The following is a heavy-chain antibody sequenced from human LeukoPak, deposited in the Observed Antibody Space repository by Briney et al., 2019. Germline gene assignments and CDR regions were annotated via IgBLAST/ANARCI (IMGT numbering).Heavy chain of an antibody. V-gene: IGHV3-48*04. CDR3: ARDSAHAWARWEEKFDY. J-gene: IGHJ4*02. CDR2: ISSSSSTI. CDR1: GFTFSSYS. Sequence: GGSLRLSCAASGFTFSSYSMNWVRQAPGKGLEWVSYISSSSSTIYYADSVKGRFTISRDNAKNSLYLQMNSLRAEDTAVYYCARDSAHAWARWEEKFDYWGQGTLVTVSS. D-gene: IGHD1-26*01.